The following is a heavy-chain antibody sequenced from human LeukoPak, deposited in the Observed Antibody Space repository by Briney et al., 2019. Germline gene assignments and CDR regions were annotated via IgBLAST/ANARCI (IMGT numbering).Heavy chain of an antibody. Sequence: GASVKVSCKASGYTFTSYYVHWMRQAPGQGLEYMGVFYLTTDTSYSAQKFQGRVTMTRDTSTTTVYMELSSLRFEDTAVYYCARELHATYYFDFWGQGTLVTVSS. D-gene: IGHD3-10*01. V-gene: IGHV1-46*01. CDR3: ARELHATYYFDF. J-gene: IGHJ4*02. CDR1: GYTFTSYY. CDR2: FYLTTDTS.